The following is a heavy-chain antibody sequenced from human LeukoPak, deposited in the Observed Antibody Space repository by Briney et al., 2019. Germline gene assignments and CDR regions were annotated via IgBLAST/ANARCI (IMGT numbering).Heavy chain of an antibody. CDR2: IISSSTYI. J-gene: IGHJ6*03. CDR1: GFTFSSYG. Sequence: GSLRLSCAASGFTFSSYGMNWVRQAPGKGLEWVSSIISSSTYIFYAHSVKGRFTISRDNAKNSLYLQMSSLRAEDTAVYYCARDRGYCSGTSCYTGGPYYYYMDVWGKGTTVTVSS. V-gene: IGHV3-21*01. CDR3: ARDRGYCSGTSCYTGGPYYYYMDV. D-gene: IGHD2-2*02.